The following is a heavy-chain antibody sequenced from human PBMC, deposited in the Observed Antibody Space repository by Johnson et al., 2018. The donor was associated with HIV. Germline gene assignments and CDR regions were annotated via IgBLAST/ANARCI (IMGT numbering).Heavy chain of an antibody. D-gene: IGHD4-17*01. V-gene: IGHV3-30*19. CDR2: ISYDGSNK. CDR3: AREGTVSYGGAFDI. CDR1: GFTFSSYG. Sequence: QVQLVESGGGVVQPGRSLRLSCAASGFTFSSYGMHWVRQAPGKGLEWVAVISYDGSNKYYADSVKGRFTISRDNSKNTLYLQMNSLRAEDTAVYYCAREGTVSYGGAFDIWGQGTLVTVSS. J-gene: IGHJ3*02.